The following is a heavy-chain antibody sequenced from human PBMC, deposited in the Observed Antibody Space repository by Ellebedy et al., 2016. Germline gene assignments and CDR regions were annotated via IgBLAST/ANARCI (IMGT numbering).Heavy chain of an antibody. D-gene: IGHD3-3*01. CDR2: ISYDGSNK. CDR3: AKDQSTPTIFGVDIDY. CDR1: GFTFSSYG. J-gene: IGHJ4*02. Sequence: GESLKISXAASGFTFSSYGMHWVRQAPGKGLEWVAVISYDGSNKYYADSVKGRFTISRDNSKNTLYLQMNSLRAEDTAVYYCAKDQSTPTIFGVDIDYWGQGTLVTVSS. V-gene: IGHV3-30*18.